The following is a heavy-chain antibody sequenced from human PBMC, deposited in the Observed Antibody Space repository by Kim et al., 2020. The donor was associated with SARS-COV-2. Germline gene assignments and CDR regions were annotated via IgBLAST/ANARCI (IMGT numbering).Heavy chain of an antibody. J-gene: IGHJ5*02. Sequence: SETLSLTCTVSGYSISSGYYWGWIRQPPGKGLEWIGSIYHSGSTYYNPSLKSRVTISVDTSKNQFSLKLSSVTAADTAVYYCARDGGTSQNIVVSGRFDPWGQGTLVTVSS. D-gene: IGHD2-15*01. V-gene: IGHV4-38-2*02. CDR3: ARDGGTSQNIVVSGRFDP. CDR1: GYSISSGYY. CDR2: IYHSGST.